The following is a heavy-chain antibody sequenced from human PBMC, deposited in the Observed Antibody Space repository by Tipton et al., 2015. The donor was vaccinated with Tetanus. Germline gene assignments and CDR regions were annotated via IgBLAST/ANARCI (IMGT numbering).Heavy chain of an antibody. D-gene: IGHD1-7*01. CDR1: GGGFSKFA. Sequence: QLVQSGPEVKKPGSSVKVSCKASGGGFSKFAISWVRQAPGQGLELMGTIIPAFTTVTYEQKFRGRVTITADGSTSTAYMELSSLTSDDTAVYFCARGHSPLYNWNFGYFDLWGQGTLVTVSS. V-gene: IGHV1-69*18. CDR2: IIPAFTTV. CDR3: ARGHSPLYNWNFGYFDL. J-gene: IGHJ4*02.